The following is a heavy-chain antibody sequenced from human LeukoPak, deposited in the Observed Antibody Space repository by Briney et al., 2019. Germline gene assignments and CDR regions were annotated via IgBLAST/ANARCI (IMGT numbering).Heavy chain of an antibody. V-gene: IGHV4-30-2*01. D-gene: IGHD6-6*01. CDR3: ARDSYSSSSGYLDY. Sequence: SETLSLTCTVSGGSISSGGYYWSWIRQPPGKGLEWIGYIYHSGSTYYNPSLKSRVTISVDRSKNQFSLKLSSVTAADTAVYYCARDSYSSSSGYLDYWGQGTLVTVSS. CDR2: IYHSGST. CDR1: GGSISSGGYY. J-gene: IGHJ4*02.